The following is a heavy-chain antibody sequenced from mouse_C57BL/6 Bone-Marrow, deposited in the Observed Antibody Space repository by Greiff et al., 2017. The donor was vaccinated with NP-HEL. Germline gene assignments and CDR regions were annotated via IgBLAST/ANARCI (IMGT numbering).Heavy chain of an antibody. J-gene: IGHJ4*01. Sequence: VKLMESGAELARPGASVKMSCKASGYTFTSYTMHWVKQRPGQGLEWIGYINPSSGYTKYNQKFKDKATLTADKSSSTAYMQLSSLTSEYSAVYYCARWAGAYAMDYWGQGTSVTVSS. CDR1: GYTFTSYT. CDR3: ARWAGAYAMDY. V-gene: IGHV1-4*01. CDR2: INPSSGYT.